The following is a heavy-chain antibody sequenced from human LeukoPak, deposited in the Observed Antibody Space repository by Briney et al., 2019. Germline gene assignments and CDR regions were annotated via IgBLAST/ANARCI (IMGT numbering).Heavy chain of an antibody. D-gene: IGHD1-26*01. V-gene: IGHV1-69*04. Sequence: GASVKVSCKASGDTFSSYAISWVPHAPGQGLVWVGRIIPILGIANYAQKFQGRVTITADKSTSTAYMELSSLRSEDTAVYYCARGYSQWEGDALDIWGQGTMVTVSS. CDR3: ARGYSQWEGDALDI. CDR1: GDTFSSYA. CDR2: IIPILGIA. J-gene: IGHJ3*02.